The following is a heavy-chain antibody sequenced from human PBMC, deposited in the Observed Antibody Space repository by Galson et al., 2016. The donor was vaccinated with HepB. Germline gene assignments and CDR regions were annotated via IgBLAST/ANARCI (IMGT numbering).Heavy chain of an antibody. D-gene: IGHD3-16*01. CDR2: IKQDGSER. CDR3: ARERGSKSLYV. V-gene: IGHV3-7*04. Sequence: SLRLSCAVSGFTFSSYWMSWVRQAPGKGLEWVANIKQDGSERHYVDSGKGRFTISRDNAKNSLYLQMNSLRAEDTAVYYCARERGSKSLYVWGQGTTVTVSS. CDR1: GFTFSSYW. J-gene: IGHJ6*02.